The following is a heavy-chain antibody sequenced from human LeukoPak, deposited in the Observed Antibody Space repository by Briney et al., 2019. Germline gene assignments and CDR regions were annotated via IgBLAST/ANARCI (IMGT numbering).Heavy chain of an antibody. CDR1: GFTFSSYA. Sequence: GGSLRLSCAASGFTFSSYAMTWVRQAPGKGLEWVSAISGGGGTTSYADSVRGRFTISRDNSKNTLHLQMNNLRVEDTAIYYCAKVTYGSGTSLFFDVWGRGTLGTVAS. CDR2: ISGGGGTT. D-gene: IGHD3-10*01. CDR3: AKVTYGSGTSLFFDV. V-gene: IGHV3-23*01. J-gene: IGHJ2*01.